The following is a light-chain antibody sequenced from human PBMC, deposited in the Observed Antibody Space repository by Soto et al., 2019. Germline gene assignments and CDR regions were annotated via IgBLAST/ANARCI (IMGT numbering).Light chain of an antibody. CDR3: QSYDSSLSGWV. CDR2: GNI. Sequence: QSVLTQPPSVSGAPGQRVTISCTGSSSNIGAGYDVHWYQQLPGTAPKLLIYGNINRPSGVPDRFSGSKSGTSASLAITGLQAEDEAAYSCQSYDSSLSGWVFGGGTKLTVL. J-gene: IGLJ3*02. V-gene: IGLV1-40*01. CDR1: SSNIGAGYD.